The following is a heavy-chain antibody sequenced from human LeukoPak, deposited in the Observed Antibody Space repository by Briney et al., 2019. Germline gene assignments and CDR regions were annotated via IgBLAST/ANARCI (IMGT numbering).Heavy chain of an antibody. V-gene: IGHV4-59*01. CDR1: GGSISGFY. J-gene: IGHJ4*02. CDR3: ARCFADTALDF. Sequence: SETLSLTCTVSGGSISGFYWSWIRQSPGKGLEWIGYIYYGGSTNYNPSLKSRVTISVDRSKQQFSLRVSSVTAADTAVYYCARCFADTALDFWGQGTPVTVSS. CDR2: IYYGGST. D-gene: IGHD5-18*01.